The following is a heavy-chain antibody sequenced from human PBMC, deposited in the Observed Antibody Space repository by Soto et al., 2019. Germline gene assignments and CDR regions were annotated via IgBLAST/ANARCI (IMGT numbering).Heavy chain of an antibody. CDR1: GFTFSSYA. CDR3: AKVSSSGSYDGIDI. CDR2: ISGSGGST. Sequence: GGSLRLSCAASGFTFSSYAMSWVRQAPGKGLEWVSTISGSGGSTYYADSVKGRFTISRDNSKNTLDLQMNSLRAEDTAVYYCAKVSSSGSYDGIDIWGQGTMVTVSS. J-gene: IGHJ3*02. D-gene: IGHD1-26*01. V-gene: IGHV3-23*01.